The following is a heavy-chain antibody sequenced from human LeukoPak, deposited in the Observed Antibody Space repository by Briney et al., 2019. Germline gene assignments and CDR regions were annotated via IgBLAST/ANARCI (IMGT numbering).Heavy chain of an antibody. CDR1: GGSFSGYY. V-gene: IGHV4-34*01. D-gene: IGHD6-19*01. Sequence: PSETLSLTCAVYGGSFSGYYWSWIRQPPGKGLEWIGEINHSGSTSYNPSLKSRVTISVDTSKNQFSLKLSSVTAADTAVYYCARVGAVAENEDYWGQGTLVTVSS. CDR2: INHSGST. CDR3: ARVGAVAENEDY. J-gene: IGHJ4*02.